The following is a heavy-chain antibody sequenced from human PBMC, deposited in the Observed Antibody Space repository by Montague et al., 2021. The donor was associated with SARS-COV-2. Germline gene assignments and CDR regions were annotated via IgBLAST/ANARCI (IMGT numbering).Heavy chain of an antibody. CDR1: GGSTSNYY. Sequence: SETLSLTCSVSGGSTSNYYWTWIRQSPGPGLQRIGYIFYTCSTKFNPSLTSRVPMSLDTSKNHFSLRLSAVTAADTARYYCARAQNICFIANCVNYFDLWGLGALVTVSS. CDR3: ARAQNICFIANCVNYFDL. CDR2: IFYTCST. J-gene: IGHJ4*02. V-gene: IGHV4-59*01. D-gene: IGHD2-15*01.